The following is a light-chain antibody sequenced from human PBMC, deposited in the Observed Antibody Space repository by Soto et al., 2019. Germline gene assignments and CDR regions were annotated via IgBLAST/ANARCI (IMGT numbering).Light chain of an antibody. V-gene: IGKV3-20*01. CDR3: QQYGSSRWT. CDR2: GAS. CDR1: QSVSSSY. J-gene: IGKJ1*01. Sequence: EIVLTQSPGTLSLSPGERATLSCRASQSVSSSYLAWYQQKPGQAPRLLIYGASTRATGIPDRFSGSGSGTDFTLTISTLEPEDFAVYYCQQYGSSRWTFGQGTRWISN.